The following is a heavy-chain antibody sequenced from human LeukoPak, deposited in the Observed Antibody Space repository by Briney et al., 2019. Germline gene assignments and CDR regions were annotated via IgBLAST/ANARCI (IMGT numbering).Heavy chain of an antibody. J-gene: IGHJ4*02. D-gene: IGHD3-3*01. CDR3: AKTYFDFWSGYSHFDY. V-gene: IGHV1-2*02. CDR1: GYTFTDYY. CDR2: INPNSGGT. Sequence: ASVKVSCKASGYTFTDYYMHWVRQAPGQGLEWMGWINPNSGGTNYAQNFQGRVTMTRDTSISTAYMELSRLRSDDTAVYYCAKTYFDFWSGYSHFDYWGQGTLVTVSS.